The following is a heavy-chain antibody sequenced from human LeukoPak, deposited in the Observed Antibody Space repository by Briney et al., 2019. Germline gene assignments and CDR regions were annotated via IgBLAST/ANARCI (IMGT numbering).Heavy chain of an antibody. CDR2: IGGSGAST. D-gene: IGHD1-7*01. CDR3: AANYH. J-gene: IGHJ5*02. Sequence: GGSLRLSCAASGVTFRTYAMSWVRQAPGKGLEWVAGIGGSGASTFYADSVKGRFTISRDNSKNTLYLQMNSLRAEDTAVYYCAANYHWGQGTLVTVSS. V-gene: IGHV3-23*01. CDR1: GVTFRTYA.